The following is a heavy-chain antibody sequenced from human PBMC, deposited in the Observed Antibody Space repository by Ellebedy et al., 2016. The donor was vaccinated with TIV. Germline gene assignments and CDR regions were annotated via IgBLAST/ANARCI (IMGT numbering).Heavy chain of an antibody. CDR3: AGGDIATTPAGERNWFDP. CDR1: GGSISSYY. J-gene: IGHJ5*02. Sequence: SETLSLTCTVSGGSISSYYWSWIRQPPGKGLEYIGYIYYSGSTNYNPSLKSRVTISVDRAKSQFSLRLTSVTAADTAVYYCAGGDIATTPAGERNWFDPWGQGILVTVSS. V-gene: IGHV4-59*01. CDR2: IYYSGST. D-gene: IGHD3-16*01.